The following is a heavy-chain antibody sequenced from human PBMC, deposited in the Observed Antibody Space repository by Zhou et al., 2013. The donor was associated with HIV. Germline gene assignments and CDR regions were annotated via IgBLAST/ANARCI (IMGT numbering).Heavy chain of an antibody. CDR3: ARGRGHRSGYYDG. CDR2: INPFGGST. CDR1: GITTFTSYY. Sequence: QVQLVQSGAEVQKPGASVKVSCKASGITTFTSYYLHWVRQAPGQGLEWMGIINPFGGSTSYAQKFQGRVTMTRDTSTSTVYMELSSLRFEDTAVYYCARGRGHRSGYYDGWGQGTMVTVSS. D-gene: IGHD3-16*01. V-gene: IGHV1-46*01. J-gene: IGHJ3*01.